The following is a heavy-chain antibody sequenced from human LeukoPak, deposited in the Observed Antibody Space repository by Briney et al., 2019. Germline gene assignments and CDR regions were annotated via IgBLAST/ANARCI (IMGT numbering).Heavy chain of an antibody. D-gene: IGHD3-9*01. CDR3: ATNILTGYYDFDY. CDR2: MNPNSGNT. CDR1: GYTFTSYD. V-gene: IGHV1-8*01. J-gene: IGHJ4*02. Sequence: ASVKVSCKASGYTFTSYDINWVRQATGQGLEWMGWMNPNSGNTGYAQKFQGRVTMTRNTSISTAYMELSNLRSEDTAVYYCATNILTGYYDFDYWGQGTLVTVSS.